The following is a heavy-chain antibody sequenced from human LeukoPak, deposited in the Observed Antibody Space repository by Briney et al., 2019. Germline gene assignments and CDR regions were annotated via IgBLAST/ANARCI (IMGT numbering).Heavy chain of an antibody. CDR2: FSYDGTNK. Sequence: GGSPRLSCAASGFTFSSCGMHWVRQAPGKGLEWLAVFSYDGTNKHYRDSVKGRFTISRDNSKNTLYLQMNSLRVEDTAVYYCARDVGGGSWGIWGQGTMVTVSS. CDR1: GFTFSSCG. J-gene: IGHJ3*02. CDR3: ARDVGGGSWGI. D-gene: IGHD2-15*01. V-gene: IGHV3-33*08.